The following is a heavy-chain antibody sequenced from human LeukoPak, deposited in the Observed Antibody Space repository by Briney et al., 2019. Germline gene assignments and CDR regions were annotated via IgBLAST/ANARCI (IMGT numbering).Heavy chain of an antibody. CDR3: ARGRGNRGDY. J-gene: IGHJ4*02. CDR1: GYTFTGYY. D-gene: IGHD1-14*01. CDR2: INPNSGNT. V-gene: IGHV1-8*03. Sequence: ASVKVSCKASGYTFTGYYMHWVRQAPGQGLEWMGRINPNSGNTGYAQKFQGRVTITRNTSISTAYMELSSLRSEDTAVYYCARGRGNRGDYWGQGTLVTVSS.